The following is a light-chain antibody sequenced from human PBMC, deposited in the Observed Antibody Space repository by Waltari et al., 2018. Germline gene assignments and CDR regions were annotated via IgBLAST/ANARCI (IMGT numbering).Light chain of an antibody. Sequence: QQAEKGPGYLMNVNSDGSHNKGVGIPDRLSGSSSGAERYLTISSLQSEDEADYYCQTGGHGTWVFGGGTRLTVL. J-gene: IGLJ3*02. V-gene: IGLV4-69*01. CDR3: QTGGHGTWV. CDR2: VNSDGSH.